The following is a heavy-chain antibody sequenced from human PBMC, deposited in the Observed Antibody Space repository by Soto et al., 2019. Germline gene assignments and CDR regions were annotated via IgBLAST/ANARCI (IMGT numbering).Heavy chain of an antibody. V-gene: IGHV1-24*01. J-gene: IGHJ6*03. CDR1: GYTLTELS. CDR2: FDPEDGET. D-gene: IGHD3-9*01. CDR3: ATGSVRGGLGYDILTGYYSKPYYYYMDV. Sequence: ASVKVSCKVSGYTLTELSMHWVRQAPGKGLEWMGGFDPEDGETIYAQKFQGRVTMTEDTSTDTAYMELSSLRSEDTAVYYCATGSVRGGLGYDILTGYYSKPYYYYMDVWGKGTTVTVSS.